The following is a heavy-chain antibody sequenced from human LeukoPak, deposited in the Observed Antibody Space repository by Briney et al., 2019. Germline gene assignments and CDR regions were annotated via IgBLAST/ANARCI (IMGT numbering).Heavy chain of an antibody. J-gene: IGHJ4*02. CDR3: ARGPNSNWSGLDF. Sequence: GGSLRLSCTASGFSFSGHWMHWARQLPRKGLVWVSRISPTGSTTSYADSVKGRFTVSRDNAKNTLYLQVNNLRAEDTAVYYCARGPNSNWSGLDFWGQGTLLTVSS. D-gene: IGHD6-6*01. CDR1: GFSFSGHW. V-gene: IGHV3-74*01. CDR2: ISPTGSTT.